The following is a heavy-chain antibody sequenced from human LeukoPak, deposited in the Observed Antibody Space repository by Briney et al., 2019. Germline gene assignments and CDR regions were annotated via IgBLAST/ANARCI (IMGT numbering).Heavy chain of an antibody. D-gene: IGHD6-6*01. CDR2: INPNSGGT. CDR3: AREYEYSSSSGAFDI. Sequence: ASVKVSCKASGYTFTGYYMHWVRQAPGQGLEGMGWINPNSGGTNYAQKFQGRVTMTRDTSTSTVYMELSSLRSEDTAVYYCAREYEYSSSSGAFDIWGQGTMVTVSS. J-gene: IGHJ3*02. CDR1: GYTFTGYY. V-gene: IGHV1-2*02.